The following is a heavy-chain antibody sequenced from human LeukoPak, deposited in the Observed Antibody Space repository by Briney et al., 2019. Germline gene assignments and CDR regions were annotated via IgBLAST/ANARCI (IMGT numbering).Heavy chain of an antibody. CDR1: GFTFSNAW. V-gene: IGHV3-15*01. D-gene: IGHD3-10*01. CDR3: TTDRRGRNYYYYYYMDV. Sequence: GGSLRLSCAASGFTFSNAWMSWVRQAPGKGLEWVGRIKSKTDGGTTGYAAPVKGRFTISRDDSKNTLYLQMNSLKTEDTAVYYCTTDRRGRNYYYYYYMDVWGKGTTVTVSS. CDR2: IKSKTDGGTT. J-gene: IGHJ6*03.